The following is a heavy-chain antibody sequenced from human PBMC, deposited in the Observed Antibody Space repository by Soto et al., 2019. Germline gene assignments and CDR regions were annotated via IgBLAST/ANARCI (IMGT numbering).Heavy chain of an antibody. V-gene: IGHV1-3*01. J-gene: IGHJ4*02. Sequence: GASVKVSCKASGGTFSSYAMHWVRQAPGQRLEWMGWINAGNGNTKYSQKFQGRVTITRDTSASTAYMELSSLRSEDTAVYYCARDHPLNYYDSSGYLDYWGQGTLVTVSS. CDR3: ARDHPLNYYDSSGYLDY. D-gene: IGHD3-22*01. CDR1: GGTFSSYA. CDR2: INAGNGNT.